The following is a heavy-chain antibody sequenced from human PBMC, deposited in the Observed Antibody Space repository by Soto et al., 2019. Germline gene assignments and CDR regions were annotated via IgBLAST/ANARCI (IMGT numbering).Heavy chain of an antibody. CDR3: ARDWYCSSTSCHPGGMDV. D-gene: IGHD2-2*01. CDR1: GGSISSGGYS. Sequence: PSETLSLTCTVSGGSISSGGYSWTWIRQHPGMGLEWIGYIYYSGSTYYNPSLKSRVTISVDTSKNRFSLKLSSVTAADTAVYYCARDWYCSSTSCHPGGMDVWGQGTTVTVSS. CDR2: IYYSGST. V-gene: IGHV4-31*03. J-gene: IGHJ6*02.